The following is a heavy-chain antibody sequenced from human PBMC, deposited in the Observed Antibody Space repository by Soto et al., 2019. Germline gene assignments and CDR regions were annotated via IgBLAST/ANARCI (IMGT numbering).Heavy chain of an antibody. Sequence: GGSLRLSCAASGFTFSSYGMDWVRQAPGKGLEWVAVISYDGSNKYYADSVKGRFTISRDNSKNTLYLQMNSLRAEDTAVYYCAKDSSGWYLNSYYYYGMDVWGQGTTVTVSS. CDR2: ISYDGSNK. CDR1: GFTFSSYG. CDR3: AKDSSGWYLNSYYYYGMDV. D-gene: IGHD6-19*01. J-gene: IGHJ6*02. V-gene: IGHV3-30*18.